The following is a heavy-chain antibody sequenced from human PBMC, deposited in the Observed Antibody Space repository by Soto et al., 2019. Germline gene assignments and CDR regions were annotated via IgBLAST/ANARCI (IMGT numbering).Heavy chain of an antibody. CDR1: GFSISSGFY. D-gene: IGHD6-13*01. V-gene: IGHV4-38-2*02. CDR3: ARDRSSSWYRNNWFDP. CDR2: IYHSGTT. J-gene: IGHJ5*02. Sequence: SETLSLTCNVSGFSISSGFYWGWVRQPPGKGLEWIGAIYHSGTTYFNPSLKSRVTMSIDTSKNQFSLSLASVAAADTAMYYCARDRSSSWYRNNWFDPWGQGTLVTVSS.